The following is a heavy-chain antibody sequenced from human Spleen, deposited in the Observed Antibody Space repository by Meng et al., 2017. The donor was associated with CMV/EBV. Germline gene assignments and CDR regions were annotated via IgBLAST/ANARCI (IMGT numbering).Heavy chain of an antibody. V-gene: IGHV3-23*01. Sequence: GESLKISCAASGFTFSSYAMSWVRQAPGKGLGWVSAISGSGGSTYYADSVKGRFTISRDNSKNTLYLQMNSLRAEDTAVYYCAKEGRGSSWKIVYVYFDYWGQGTLVTVSS. D-gene: IGHD6-13*01. J-gene: IGHJ4*02. CDR3: AKEGRGSSWKIVYVYFDY. CDR1: GFTFSSYA. CDR2: ISGSGGST.